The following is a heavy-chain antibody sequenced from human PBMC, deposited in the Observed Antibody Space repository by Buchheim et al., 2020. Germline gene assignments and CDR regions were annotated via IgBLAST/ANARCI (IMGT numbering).Heavy chain of an antibody. D-gene: IGHD1-14*01. V-gene: IGHV3-23*01. Sequence: EVQLLESGGGLVQPGGSLRLSCAASGFTFSSYAVSWVRQAPGKGLEWVSGISGSGGSTTYADSVKGRFTITRDNSTNTLHLQMNSLRAEDTAIYYCAKARGMTEFDYWGQGTL. CDR3: AKARGMTEFDY. CDR2: ISGSGGST. J-gene: IGHJ4*02. CDR1: GFTFSSYA.